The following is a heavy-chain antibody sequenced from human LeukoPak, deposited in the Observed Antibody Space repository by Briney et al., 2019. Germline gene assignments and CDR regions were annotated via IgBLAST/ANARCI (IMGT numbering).Heavy chain of an antibody. J-gene: IGHJ4*02. V-gene: IGHV3-7*01. Sequence: GGSLRLSCAASGITFSTYWMTWVRQAPGKGLEWVANIKHDGGAKNYVDSVKGRFTISRDNAKNELYLQMNSLRAEDTAIYYCATTGRLLDYWGQGTPVTVSS. CDR3: ATTGRLLDY. CDR1: GITFSTYW. CDR2: IKHDGGAK. D-gene: IGHD3-22*01.